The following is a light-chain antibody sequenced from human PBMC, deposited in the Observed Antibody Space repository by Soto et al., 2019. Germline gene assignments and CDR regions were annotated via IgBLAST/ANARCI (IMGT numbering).Light chain of an antibody. CDR2: DAS. CDR3: QKEWT. CDR1: QSISSW. Sequence: DIQMTQSPSTLSASVGDRVTITCRASQSISSWLAWYQQKPGKAPKLLIYDASSLESGVPSRFSGSGSGTEFTLTISSLQPDDFATYYCQKEWTLGQGTKVDIK. V-gene: IGKV1-5*01. J-gene: IGKJ1*01.